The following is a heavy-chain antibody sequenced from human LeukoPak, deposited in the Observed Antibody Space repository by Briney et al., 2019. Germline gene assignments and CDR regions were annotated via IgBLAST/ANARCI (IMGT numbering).Heavy chain of an antibody. CDR2: ISGSGDST. V-gene: IGHV3-23*01. CDR3: ARSIAAPPYYYYGMDV. D-gene: IGHD6-6*01. CDR1: GFTFSTYA. J-gene: IGHJ6*02. Sequence: VQPGGSLRLSCAASGFTFSTYAVNWVRQAPGKGLEWVSTISGSGDSTYYADSVKGRFTISRDNSKNTLYLQMNSLRAEDTAVYYCARSIAAPPYYYYGMDVWGQGTTVTVSS.